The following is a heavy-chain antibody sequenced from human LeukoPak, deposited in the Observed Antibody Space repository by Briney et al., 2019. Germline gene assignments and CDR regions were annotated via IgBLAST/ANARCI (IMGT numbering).Heavy chain of an antibody. CDR2: VYYSGST. Sequence: PSETLSLTCSVSGGSISTYYWNWIRQSPGKGLEWIGYVYYSGSTNYNPSLKSRVTISVDTSKNQFSLKLISVTAADTAVYYCARASHYYDGLDYWGQGTLVTVSS. D-gene: IGHD3-22*01. CDR3: ARASHYYDGLDY. CDR1: GGSISTYY. V-gene: IGHV4-59*01. J-gene: IGHJ4*02.